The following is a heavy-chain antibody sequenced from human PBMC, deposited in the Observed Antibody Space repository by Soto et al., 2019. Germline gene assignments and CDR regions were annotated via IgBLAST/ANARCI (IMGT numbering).Heavy chain of an antibody. Sequence: ASGKVSCNASGDTFTSYGISWVRQAPGQGLEWMGWISAYNGNTNYAQKLQGRVTMTTDTSTSTAYMELRSLRSDDTAVYYCARGTAYDILSRFDPWGQGTLVTVSS. CDR3: ARGTAYDILSRFDP. CDR1: GDTFTSYG. D-gene: IGHD3-9*01. J-gene: IGHJ5*02. CDR2: ISAYNGNT. V-gene: IGHV1-18*01.